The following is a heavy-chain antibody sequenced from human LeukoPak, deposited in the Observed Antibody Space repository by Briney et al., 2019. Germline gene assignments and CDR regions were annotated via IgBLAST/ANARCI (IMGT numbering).Heavy chain of an antibody. V-gene: IGHV5-51*01. CDR1: GYSFTSYW. Sequence: GESLKISCKGSGYSFTSYWIGWVRQMPGKGLEWMGIIYPGGSDTRYSPSFQGQVTISADKSISTAYLQWSSLKASDTAMYYCARQNLAHYYYYGMDVWGQGTTVTVSS. CDR2: IYPGGSDT. CDR3: ARQNLAHYYYYGMDV. J-gene: IGHJ6*02. D-gene: IGHD1-14*01.